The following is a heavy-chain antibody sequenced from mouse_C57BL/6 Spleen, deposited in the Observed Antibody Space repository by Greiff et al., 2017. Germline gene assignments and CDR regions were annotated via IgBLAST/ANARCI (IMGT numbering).Heavy chain of an antibody. CDR3: ARRYNAMDY. CDR1: GYSITSGYY. J-gene: IGHJ4*01. CDR2: ISYDGSN. Sequence: DVKLQESGPGLVKPSQSLSLTCSVTGYSITSGYYWNWIRQFPGNKLEWMGYISYDGSNNYNPSLKNRISITRDTSKNQFFLKLNSVTTEDTATYYCARRYNAMDYWGQGTSVTVSS. V-gene: IGHV3-6*01.